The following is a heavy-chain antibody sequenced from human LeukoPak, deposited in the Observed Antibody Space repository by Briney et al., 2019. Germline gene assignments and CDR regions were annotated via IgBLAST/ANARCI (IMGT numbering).Heavy chain of an antibody. CDR3: AREDPGGAFDV. J-gene: IGHJ3*01. Sequence: ASVKVSCKASGYTFTNYAISWVRQAPGQGLEWMGWIGTYNGNPDYTQSLQGRVTMTTDTSTSTAYMELRSLKSDDTAVYYCAREDPGGAFDVWGRGTMVIVSS. D-gene: IGHD3-16*01. CDR2: IGTYNGNP. CDR1: GYTFTNYA. V-gene: IGHV1-18*01.